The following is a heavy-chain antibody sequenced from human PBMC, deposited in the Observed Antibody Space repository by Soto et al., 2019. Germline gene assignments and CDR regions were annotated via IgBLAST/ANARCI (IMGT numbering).Heavy chain of an antibody. J-gene: IGHJ4*02. CDR1: GGSISSSSYY. CDR2: IYYSGST. Sequence: PSETLSLTCTVSGGSISSSSYYWGWIRQPPGKGLEWIGSIYYSGSTYYNPSLKSRVTISVDTSKNQFSLKMSSVTAADTAVYYCARRIVATITRRDCSGGSCYGPFDYWGRGTLVTVSS. D-gene: IGHD2-15*01. CDR3: ARRIVATITRRDCSGGSCYGPFDY. V-gene: IGHV4-39*01.